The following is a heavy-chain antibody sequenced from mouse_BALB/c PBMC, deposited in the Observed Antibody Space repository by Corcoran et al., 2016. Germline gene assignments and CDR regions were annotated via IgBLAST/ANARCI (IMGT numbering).Heavy chain of an antibody. CDR1: GYSFTGYY. CDR3: ARGGSSYVDAMDY. CDR2: ISCYNGAT. D-gene: IGHD1-1*01. J-gene: IGHJ4*01. Sequence: LVKTGASVKISCKASGYSFTGYYMHWVKQSHGKSLEWIGYISCYNGATSYNQKFKGKATFTGDTSSSTAYMQFNSLTSEDSAVYYCARGGSSYVDAMDYWGQGTSVTVSS. V-gene: IGHV1S34*01.